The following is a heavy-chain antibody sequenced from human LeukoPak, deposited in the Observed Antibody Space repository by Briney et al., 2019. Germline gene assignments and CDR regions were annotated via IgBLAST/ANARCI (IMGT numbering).Heavy chain of an antibody. Sequence: SETLSLTCTVSGGSISSGSYYWSWIRQPAGKGLEWIGRIYTSGSTNYNPSLKSRVTISVDTSKNQFSLKLSSVTAADTAVYYCARDGLWIQNASDIWGQGTMVTVSS. CDR2: IYTSGST. V-gene: IGHV4-61*02. D-gene: IGHD5-18*01. CDR3: ARDGLWIQNASDI. J-gene: IGHJ3*02. CDR1: GGSISSGSYY.